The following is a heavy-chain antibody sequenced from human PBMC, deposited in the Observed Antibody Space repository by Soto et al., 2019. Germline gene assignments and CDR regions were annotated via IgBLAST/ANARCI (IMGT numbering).Heavy chain of an antibody. CDR2: IIPIFGTA. Sequence: QVQLVQSGAEVRKPGSSVKVSCKASGGAFSNYAISWVRQAPGQGLEWMGGIIPIFGTANYAQKLQGSVTITADESTTTAYMELSSLRSEDTAVYYCAGSFKYGSGTYDAFDIWGQGTVVTVSS. D-gene: IGHD3-10*01. CDR1: GGAFSNYA. V-gene: IGHV1-69*01. CDR3: AGSFKYGSGTYDAFDI. J-gene: IGHJ3*02.